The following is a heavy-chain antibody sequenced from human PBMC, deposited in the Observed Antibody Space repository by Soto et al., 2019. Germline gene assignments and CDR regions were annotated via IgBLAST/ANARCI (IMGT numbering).Heavy chain of an antibody. Sequence: SETLSLTCTVSGDSISSRSHYWGWIRQPPGKGLEWIGIIYYSGNTYYNPSLKSRVTISVDRSKNRFSLKLSSVTAADTAVYYCARAGDSSGPVALGYWGQGTLVTVSS. J-gene: IGHJ4*02. V-gene: IGHV4-39*07. CDR3: ARAGDSSGPVALGY. CDR1: GDSISSRSHY. D-gene: IGHD6-19*01. CDR2: IYYSGNT.